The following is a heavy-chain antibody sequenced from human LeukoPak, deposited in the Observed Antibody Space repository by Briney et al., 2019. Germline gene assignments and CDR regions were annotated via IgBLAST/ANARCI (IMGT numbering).Heavy chain of an antibody. Sequence: PGGSLRLSCVGSGFTFSSYWMNWVRQAPGKGLEWVANIKQDGSEKYHADSVKGRFTLSRDNAKNSLYLQMNSLRAEDTAVYYCARDLLGSLDYWGQGSLVTVS. CDR3: ARDLLGSLDY. CDR1: GFTFSSYW. J-gene: IGHJ4*02. V-gene: IGHV3-7*01. CDR2: IKQDGSEK. D-gene: IGHD2/OR15-2a*01.